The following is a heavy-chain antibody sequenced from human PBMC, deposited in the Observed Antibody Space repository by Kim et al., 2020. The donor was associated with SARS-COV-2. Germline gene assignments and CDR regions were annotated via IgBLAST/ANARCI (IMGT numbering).Heavy chain of an antibody. D-gene: IGHD6-13*01. J-gene: IGHJ5*02. CDR3: ARDGYSSSWYSRFDP. Sequence: VSVKSRITINPDTSKNQFSLQLNSVTTEDTAVYYCARDGYSSSWYSRFDPWGQGTLVTVSS. V-gene: IGHV6-1*01.